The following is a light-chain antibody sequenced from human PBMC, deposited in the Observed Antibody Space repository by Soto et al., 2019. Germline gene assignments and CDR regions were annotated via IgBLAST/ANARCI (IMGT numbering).Light chain of an antibody. CDR3: QSHDSSLNSWV. CDR2: GNT. J-gene: IGLJ3*02. Sequence: QSVLTQPPSMSGAPGQRVTISCTGSSSNIGAAYDVHWYQHLPGTAPKLLIYGNTNRPSGVPDRFSGPKSGTSASLAITGLQAEDEADYYCQSHDSSLNSWVFGGGTKLTVL. CDR1: SSNIGAAYD. V-gene: IGLV1-40*01.